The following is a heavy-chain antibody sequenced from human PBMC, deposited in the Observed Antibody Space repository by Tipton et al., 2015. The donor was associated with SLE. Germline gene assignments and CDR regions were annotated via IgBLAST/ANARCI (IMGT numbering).Heavy chain of an antibody. D-gene: IGHD4-11*01. CDR3: ARLIGHSTYEFWFDP. V-gene: IGHV4-4*08. Sequence: TLSLTCTVSGASITTYFWSWIRQTPGKGLEWIGYIYTTESTNYNPSLKSRVTMSVDTSKNQFSLTLKSVTAADTAVYYCARLIGHSTYEFWFDPWGQGTLVTVSS. CDR2: IYTTEST. CDR1: GASITTYF. J-gene: IGHJ5*02.